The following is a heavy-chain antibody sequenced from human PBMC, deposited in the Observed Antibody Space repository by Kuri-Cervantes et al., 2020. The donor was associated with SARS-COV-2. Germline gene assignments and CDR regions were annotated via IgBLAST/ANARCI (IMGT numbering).Heavy chain of an antibody. J-gene: IGHJ4*02. V-gene: IGHV4-59*01. D-gene: IGHD1-1*01. Sequence: SETLSPTCTVSYASMTSFYWSWIRQSPGRGLEWIGYIYHTGKSNYSPSLESRVSMSMAASESRFYLTLTSVTAADTAIYYCASGNDFSLDYWGQGTLVTVSS. CDR2: IYHTGKS. CDR1: YASMTSFY. CDR3: ASGNDFSLDY.